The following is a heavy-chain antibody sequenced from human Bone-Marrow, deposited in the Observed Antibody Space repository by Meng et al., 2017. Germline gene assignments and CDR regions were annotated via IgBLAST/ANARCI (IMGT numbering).Heavy chain of an antibody. V-gene: IGHV4-4*02. J-gene: IGHJ4*02. D-gene: IGHD6-19*01. CDR1: GASVSSGYW. CDR2: FHHSGTT. CDR3: AASPGWWRIDS. Sequence: QLQESGPGLVKPSWTLSLTCGVSGASVSSGYWWTWFRQPPGKGLEWIGEFHHSGTTNYNPSLRSRVTISVDTSKNQFSLRLTSVTAADTAVYYCAASPGWWRIDSWGQGTLVTVSS.